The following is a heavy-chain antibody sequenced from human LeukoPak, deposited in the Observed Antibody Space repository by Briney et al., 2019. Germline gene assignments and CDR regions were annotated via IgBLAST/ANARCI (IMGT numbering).Heavy chain of an antibody. CDR3: AKPSGRGHYYYYYGMDV. CDR2: ISGSGGST. J-gene: IGHJ6*04. CDR1: GFTFSSYA. Sequence: GGFLRLSCAASGFTFSSYAMSWVRQAPGKGLEWVSAISGSGGSTYYADSVKGRFTISRDNSKNTLYLQMNSLRAEDTAVYYCAKPSGRGHYYYYYGMDVWGKGTTVTVSS. V-gene: IGHV3-23*01.